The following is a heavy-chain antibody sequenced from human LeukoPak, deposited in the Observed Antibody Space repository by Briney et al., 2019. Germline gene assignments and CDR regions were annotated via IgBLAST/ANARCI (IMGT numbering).Heavy chain of an antibody. J-gene: IGHJ3*02. CDR3: ARVVVRGVIIRSGAFDI. D-gene: IGHD3-10*01. CDR2: INHSGST. CDR1: GGSFSGYY. V-gene: IGHV4-34*01. Sequence: SETLSLTCAVYGGSFSGYYWSWIRQPPGKGLEWIGEINHSGSTNYNPSLKSRVTISVDTSKNQFSLKLSSVTAADTAVYYCARVVVRGVIIRSGAFDIWGQGTMVTVSS.